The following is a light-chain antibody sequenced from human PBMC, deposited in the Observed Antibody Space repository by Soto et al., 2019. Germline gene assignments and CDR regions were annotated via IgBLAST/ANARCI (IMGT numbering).Light chain of an antibody. J-gene: IGLJ2*01. CDR1: NSXIGSNY. V-gene: IGLV1-47*01. Sequence: QSVVTQPPSASGAPGQRVTISCSGSNSXIGSNYVYWYQQLPGTAPRLLIFRNTQRPSGVPDRFSGSKSGTSASLAISGLRSEDVADYYCASWDDSLSDVVFGGGTKLTVL. CDR2: RNT. CDR3: ASWDDSLSDVV.